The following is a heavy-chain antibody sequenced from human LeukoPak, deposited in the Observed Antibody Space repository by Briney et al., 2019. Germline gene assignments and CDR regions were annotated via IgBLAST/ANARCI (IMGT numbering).Heavy chain of an antibody. D-gene: IGHD5-18*01. J-gene: IGHJ4*02. CDR1: GGSFSGYY. V-gene: IGHV4-34*01. CDR3: ARDGYSYGTILDY. CDR2: INHSGST. Sequence: PSETLSLTCAVYGGSFSGYYWSWVRQPPGKGLEWIGEINHSGSTNYNPSLKSRVTISVDTSKNQFSLKPSSVTAADTAVYYCARDGYSYGTILDYWGQGTLVTVSS.